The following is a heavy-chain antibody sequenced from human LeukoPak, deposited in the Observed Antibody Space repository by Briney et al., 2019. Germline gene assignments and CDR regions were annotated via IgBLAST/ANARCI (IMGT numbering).Heavy chain of an antibody. Sequence: GGSLRLSCAASGFTFSSYGMHWVRQAPGKGLEWVAVISYDGRNIHYPDSVEGRFTISRDISTDTLWLQMDSLRTEDTAVYYCAKGPLRGTAAAIDYWGQGTLVTVSS. CDR3: AKGPLRGTAAAIDY. CDR1: GFTFSSYG. J-gene: IGHJ4*02. CDR2: ISYDGRNI. V-gene: IGHV3-30*18. D-gene: IGHD2-2*01.